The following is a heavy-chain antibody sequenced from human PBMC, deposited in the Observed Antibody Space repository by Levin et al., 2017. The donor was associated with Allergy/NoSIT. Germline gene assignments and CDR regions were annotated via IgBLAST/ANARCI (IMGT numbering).Heavy chain of an antibody. CDR2: ISSSSSYI. V-gene: IGHV3-21*01. Sequence: GESLKISCAASGFTFSSYSMNWVRQAPGKGLEWVSSISSSSSYIYYADSVKGRFTISRDNAKNSLYLQMNSLRAEDTAVYYCARDKYGGNSGYYYYGMDVWGQGTTVTVSS. D-gene: IGHD4-23*01. J-gene: IGHJ6*02. CDR3: ARDKYGGNSGYYYYGMDV. CDR1: GFTFSSYS.